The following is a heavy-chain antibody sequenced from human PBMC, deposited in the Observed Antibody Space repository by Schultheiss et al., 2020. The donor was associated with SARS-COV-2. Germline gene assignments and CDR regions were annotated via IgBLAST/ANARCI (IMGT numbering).Heavy chain of an antibody. J-gene: IGHJ4*02. V-gene: IGHV4-34*01. CDR1: GGSFSGYY. D-gene: IGHD5-18*01. CDR3: ASYQADTAMVTALGIDY. CDR2: IYHSGST. Sequence: SETLSLTCAVYGGSFSGYYWSWIRQPPGKGLEWIGEIYHSGSTNYNPSLKSRVTISVDTSKNQFSLKLSSVTAADTAVYYCASYQADTAMVTALGIDYWGQGTLVTVSS.